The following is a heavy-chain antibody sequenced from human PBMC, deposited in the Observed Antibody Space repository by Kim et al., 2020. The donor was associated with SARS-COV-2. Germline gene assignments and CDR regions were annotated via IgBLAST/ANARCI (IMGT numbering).Heavy chain of an antibody. CDR1: GYSFTSYW. Sequence: GESLKISCKGSGYSFTSYWISWVRQMPGKGLEWMGRIDPSDSYTNYSPSFQGHVTISADKSISTAYLQWSSLKASDTAMYYCARSSEPLLMVHVYAFDIWGQGTMVTVSS. CDR3: ARSSEPLLMVHVYAFDI. J-gene: IGHJ3*02. CDR2: IDPSDSYT. D-gene: IGHD2-8*01. V-gene: IGHV5-10-1*01.